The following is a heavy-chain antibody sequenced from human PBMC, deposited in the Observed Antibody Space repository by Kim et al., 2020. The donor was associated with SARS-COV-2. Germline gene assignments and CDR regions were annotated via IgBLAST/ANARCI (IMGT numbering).Heavy chain of an antibody. CDR2: IYYSGNT. CDR3: ARAPNVFCNGYPIYFDY. J-gene: IGHJ4*02. Sequence: SETLSLTCTVSGGSVSSGSYFWSWIRQPPGKGLEWIGYIYYSGNTNHNLSLKSRVTMSVDTSKNQFSLKPRSVTAADTAVYYCARAPNVFCNGYPIYFDYWGQTGLRTLSS. V-gene: IGHV4-61*01. D-gene: IGHD3-3*01. CDR1: GGSVSSGSYF.